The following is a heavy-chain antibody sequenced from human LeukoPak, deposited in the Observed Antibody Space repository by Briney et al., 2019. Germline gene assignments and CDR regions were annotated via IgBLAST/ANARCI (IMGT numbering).Heavy chain of an antibody. V-gene: IGHV1-2*02. Sequence: GASVKVSCKASGYTFTGYYMHWVRQAPGQGLEWMGWINPNSGGTHYAQKFQGRVTMTRDTSISTAYMELSRLRSDDTAVYYCARDYYGSGGFDYWGQGTLVTVSS. J-gene: IGHJ4*02. CDR1: GYTFTGYY. D-gene: IGHD3-10*01. CDR2: INPNSGGT. CDR3: ARDYYGSGGFDY.